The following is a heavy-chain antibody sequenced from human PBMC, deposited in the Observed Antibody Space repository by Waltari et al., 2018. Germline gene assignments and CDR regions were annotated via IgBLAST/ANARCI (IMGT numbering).Heavy chain of an antibody. CDR2: TNPTSGAT. CDR1: GYTFTGYY. D-gene: IGHD3-10*01. CDR3: ARRGGSGSYLYFDY. Sequence: QVQLVQSGAEVKKPGASVKVSCKASGYTFTGYYMHWVRQAPGQGLEWMDRTNPTSGATNYAQKFQGRVTMTRDTSISTAYMELSRLRPDDTAVYYCARRGGSGSYLYFDYWGQGTLVTVSS. J-gene: IGHJ4*02. V-gene: IGHV1-2*06.